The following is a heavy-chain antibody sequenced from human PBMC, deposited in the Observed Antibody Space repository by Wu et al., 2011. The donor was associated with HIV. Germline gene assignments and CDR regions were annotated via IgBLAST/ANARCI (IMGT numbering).Heavy chain of an antibody. CDR1: GGTFSTYA. J-gene: IGHJ6*03. D-gene: IGHD2-2*01. CDR3: ATPGVGYCSSTSCYSPYYYMDV. V-gene: IGHV1-69*05. CDR2: ITPMFGTA. Sequence: QVQVVQSGAEVKKPGSSVKVSCKTSGGTFSTYAISWVRQAPGQGLEWMGGITPMFGTANYAQKFQGRVTITTDESTSTAYMELSSLRSEDTAVYYCATPGVGYCSSTSCYSPYYYMDVWGKGTTVTVSS.